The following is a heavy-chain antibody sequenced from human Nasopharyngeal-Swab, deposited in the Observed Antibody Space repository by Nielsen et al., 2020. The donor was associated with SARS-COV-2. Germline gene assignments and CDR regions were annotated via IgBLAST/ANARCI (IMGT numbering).Heavy chain of an antibody. V-gene: IGHV3-74*01. J-gene: IGHJ4*02. CDR3: GRAGYYRIDY. CDR1: GFTFSSYW. CDR2: VNSDGSTK. Sequence: GESLKISCSASGFTFSSYWMQWVRQAPGKGPEWVARVNSDGSTKNHADSLQGRFSISRDNVKNEVYLQVSGLRGEDTAVYYCGRAGYYRIDYWGQGTLVTVSS. D-gene: IGHD2-15*01.